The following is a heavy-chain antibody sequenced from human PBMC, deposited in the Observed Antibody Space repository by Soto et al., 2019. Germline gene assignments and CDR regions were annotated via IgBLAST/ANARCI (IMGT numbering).Heavy chain of an antibody. Sequence: GGSLRLSCAASGFTFSNYWMNWVRQAPGKGLEWVANIQEHGNDKNYVDSVKGRFTIFRDNAQNSLLLQMNSLRTEDTAVYYCAGGHDLVVQAGRRDTHFYYRMDVWGQGTTVTVSS. V-gene: IGHV3-7*03. CDR1: GFTFSNYW. CDR3: AGGHDLVVQAGRRDTHFYYRMDV. J-gene: IGHJ6*02. D-gene: IGHD2-2*01. CDR2: IQEHGNDK.